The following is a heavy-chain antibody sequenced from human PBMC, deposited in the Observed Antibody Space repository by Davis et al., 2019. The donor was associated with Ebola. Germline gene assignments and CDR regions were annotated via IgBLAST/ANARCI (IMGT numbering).Heavy chain of an antibody. CDR1: GFTFSGSA. Sequence: PGGSLRLSCAASGFTFSGSAMHWVRQASGKGLEWVGRIRSKANSYATAYAASVKGRFTISRDDSKNTLYLQMNSLRAEDTAVYYCARVYDPYYYYGMDVWGQGTTVTVSS. CDR3: ARVYDPYYYYGMDV. J-gene: IGHJ6*02. CDR2: IRSKANSYAT. V-gene: IGHV3-73*01. D-gene: IGHD3-22*01.